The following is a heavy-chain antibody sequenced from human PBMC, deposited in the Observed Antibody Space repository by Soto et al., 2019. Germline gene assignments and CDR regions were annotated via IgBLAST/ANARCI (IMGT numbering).Heavy chain of an antibody. CDR1: GYTFTGYY. V-gene: IGHV1-2*04. CDR3: ARDRNPIVLVPAAPISNWFDP. D-gene: IGHD2-2*01. J-gene: IGHJ5*02. Sequence: QVQLVQSGAEVKKPGASVKVSCKASGYTFTGYYMHWVRQAPGQGLEWMGWINPNSGGTNYAQKFQGWVTMTRDTSISTAYMELSRLRSDDTAVYYCARDRNPIVLVPAAPISNWFDPWGQGTLVTVSS. CDR2: INPNSGGT.